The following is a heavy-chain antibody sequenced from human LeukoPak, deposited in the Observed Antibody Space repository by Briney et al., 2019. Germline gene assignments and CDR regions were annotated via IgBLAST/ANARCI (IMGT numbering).Heavy chain of an antibody. CDR2: IYYSGST. CDR3: AGHCGGDCYSNY. CDR1: GGSISSGGYY. Sequence: ASETLSLTCTVSGGSISSGGYYWSWIRQHPGKGLEWIGYIYYSGSTYYNPSLKSRVTISVDTSKNQFSLKLSSVTAADTAVYYCAGHCGGDCYSNYWGQGTLVTVSS. D-gene: IGHD2-21*02. J-gene: IGHJ4*02. V-gene: IGHV4-31*03.